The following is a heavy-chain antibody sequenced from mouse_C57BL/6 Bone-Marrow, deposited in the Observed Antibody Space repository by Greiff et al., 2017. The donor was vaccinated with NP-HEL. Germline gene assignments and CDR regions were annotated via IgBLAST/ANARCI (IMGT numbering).Heavy chain of an antibody. D-gene: IGHD1-1*01. V-gene: IGHV14-4*01. CDR2: IDPENGDT. CDR1: GFNIKDDY. J-gene: IGHJ2*01. Sequence: VQLKQSGAELVRPGASVKLSCTASGFNIKDDYMHWVKQRPEQGLEWIGWIDPENGDTEYASKFQGKTTITADTSSNTAYLQLSSLTSEDTAVYYYTTITTVVATDYWGQGTTLTVAS. CDR3: TTITTVVATDY.